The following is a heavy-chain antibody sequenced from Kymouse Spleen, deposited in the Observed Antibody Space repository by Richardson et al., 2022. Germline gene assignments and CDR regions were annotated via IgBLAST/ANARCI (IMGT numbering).Heavy chain of an antibody. D-gene: IGHD3-10*01. CDR1: GFTFSSYW. V-gene: IGHV3-74*01. Sequence: EVQLVESGGGLVQPGGSLRLSCAASGFTFSSYWMHWVRQAPGKGLVWVSRINSDGSSTSYADSVKGRFTISRDNAKNTLYLQMNSLRAEDTAVYYCARTYYYGSGSYRYYYYGMDVWGQGTTVTVSS. CDR3: ARTYYYGSGSYRYYYYGMDV. J-gene: IGHJ6*02. CDR2: INSDGSST.